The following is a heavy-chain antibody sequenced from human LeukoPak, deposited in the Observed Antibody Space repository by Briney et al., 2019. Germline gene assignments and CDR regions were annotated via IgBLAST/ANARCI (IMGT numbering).Heavy chain of an antibody. CDR3: ARGLWSGSGYSFDY. D-gene: IGHD3-3*01. J-gene: IGHJ4*02. CDR2: IYYSGST. Sequence: SETLSLTCTVSGGSISRHYWSWIRQPPGKGLEWIGYIYYSGSTNYNPSLKSRVTISVDTSKNQFSLKLSSVTAADTAVYYCARGLWSGSGYSFDYWGQGTLVTVSS. CDR1: GGSISRHY. V-gene: IGHV4-59*11.